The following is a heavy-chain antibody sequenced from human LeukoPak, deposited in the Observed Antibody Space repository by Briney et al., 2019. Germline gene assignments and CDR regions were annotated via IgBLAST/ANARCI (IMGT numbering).Heavy chain of an antibody. D-gene: IGHD3-10*01. CDR1: GFTFSSYD. V-gene: IGHV3-13*01. CDR2: IGTAGDT. CDR3: ARDTREYYHGSGSYRMDY. Sequence: GGSLRLSCAASGFTFSSYDMHWVRQATGKGLEWVSAIGTAGDTYYPGSVKGRFTISRENAKNSLYLQMNSLRADDTAVYYCARDTREYYHGSGSYRMDYWGQGTLVTVSS. J-gene: IGHJ4*02.